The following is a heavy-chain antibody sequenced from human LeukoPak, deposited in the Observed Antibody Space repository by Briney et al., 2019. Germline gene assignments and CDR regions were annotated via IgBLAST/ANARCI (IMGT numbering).Heavy chain of an antibody. Sequence: SETLSLTCFVSDVSINSYYWNWIRRPPGKGLEWIGYIYYNGNTNYSPSLKSRVTMSVDTSKNLFSLKVSSVTAADTAVYYCARGRSNYYGMDVWGQGTTVTVSS. CDR1: DVSINSYY. J-gene: IGHJ6*02. V-gene: IGHV4-59*01. CDR3: ARGRSNYYGMDV. CDR2: IYYNGNT. D-gene: IGHD1-26*01.